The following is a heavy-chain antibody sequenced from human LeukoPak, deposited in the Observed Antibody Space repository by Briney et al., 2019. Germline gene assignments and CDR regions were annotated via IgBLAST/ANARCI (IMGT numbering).Heavy chain of an antibody. CDR3: ARRAYGSGSFNRYYFDY. J-gene: IGHJ4*02. Sequence: SETLSLTCTVSGGSISNYYWSWIRQPPGKGLEWIGYINLSGSTNYNPSLKSRVTISVDTSKNQFSLKLNSVTAADTAVYYCARRAYGSGSFNRYYFDYWGQGTLVALSS. V-gene: IGHV4-59*08. D-gene: IGHD3-10*01. CDR2: INLSGST. CDR1: GGSISNYY.